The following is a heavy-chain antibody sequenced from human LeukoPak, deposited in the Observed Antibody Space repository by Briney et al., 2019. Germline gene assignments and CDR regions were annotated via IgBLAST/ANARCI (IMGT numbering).Heavy chain of an antibody. Sequence: GGSLRLSCAASGFTFSSYEMNWVRQAPGKGLEWVSYISSSGSTIYYADSVKGRFTISRDNAKNSLYLQMNSLRAEDTAVYYCVRDLQRHYLGVAVAGRRRWFDPWGQGTLVTVSS. D-gene: IGHD6-13*01. CDR1: GFTFSSYE. CDR2: ISSSGSTI. V-gene: IGHV3-48*03. CDR3: VRDLQRHYLGVAVAGRRRWFDP. J-gene: IGHJ5*02.